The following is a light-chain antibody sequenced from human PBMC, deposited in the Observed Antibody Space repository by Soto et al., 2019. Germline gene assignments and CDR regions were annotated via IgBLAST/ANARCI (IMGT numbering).Light chain of an antibody. CDR1: QGISHY. Sequence: DIQMTQSPSSLSASVGDRVTITCRASQGISHYLAWYQQRPGKVPRLLIHTASTLQSGVSSRFSGSRSGTEFTLTISSLQAEDVATYYCQKYDGVPWTFGRGTKVEIK. CDR2: TAS. J-gene: IGKJ1*01. CDR3: QKYDGVPWT. V-gene: IGKV1-27*01.